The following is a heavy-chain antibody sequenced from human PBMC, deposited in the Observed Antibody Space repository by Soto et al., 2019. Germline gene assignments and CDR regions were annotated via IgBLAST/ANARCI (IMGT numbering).Heavy chain of an antibody. CDR2: ISYDGSNK. J-gene: IGHJ4*02. CDR1: GFTFSSYA. Sequence: QVQLVESGGGVVQPGRSLRLSCAASGFTFSSYAMHWVRQAPGKGLEWVAVISYDGSNKYYADSVKGRFTISRDNSKKPLYLQMNSLRAEDTAVYYCARGPRIGARPDYWGQGTLVTVSS. V-gene: IGHV3-30-3*01. D-gene: IGHD6-6*01. CDR3: ARGPRIGARPDY.